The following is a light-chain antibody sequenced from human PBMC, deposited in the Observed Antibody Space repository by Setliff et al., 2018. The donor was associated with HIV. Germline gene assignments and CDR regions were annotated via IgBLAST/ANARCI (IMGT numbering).Light chain of an antibody. CDR1: SSDVGNYNY. Sequence: QSALAQPASVSGSPGQSITISCTGISSDVGNYNYVSWYQEHPGKAPKLMIYDVSKRPSGVSNRFSGSKSGNTASLTISGLQAEDEAEYHCSSYTGRSTFVFGTGTKVTVL. V-gene: IGLV2-14*01. CDR2: DVS. J-gene: IGLJ1*01. CDR3: SSYTGRSTFV.